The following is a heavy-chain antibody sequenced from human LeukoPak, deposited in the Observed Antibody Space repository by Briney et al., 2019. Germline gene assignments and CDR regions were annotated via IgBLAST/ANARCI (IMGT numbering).Heavy chain of an antibody. J-gene: IGHJ3*02. D-gene: IGHD3-16*01. CDR1: GYTLTELS. CDR3: ATSRGGSYYDAFDI. V-gene: IGHV1-24*01. Sequence: LRASVEVSCKVSGYTLTELSMHWVRQAPGKGLEWMGGFDPEDGETIYAQKFQGRVTMTEDTSTDTAYMELSSLRSEDTAVYYCATSRGGSYYDAFDIWGQGTMVTVSS. CDR2: FDPEDGET.